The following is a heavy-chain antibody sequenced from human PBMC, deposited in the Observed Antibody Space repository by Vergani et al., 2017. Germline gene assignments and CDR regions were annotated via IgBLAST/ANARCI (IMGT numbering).Heavy chain of an antibody. CDR3: GRGPRYCGDGSCYWRRGYHYYGMDV. D-gene: IGHD2-21*01. Sequence: EVQLVESGGGIVKPGGSLRLSCVASGFTFRNAWMNWVRRTPGKGLEWVGCIKSTFDRGTTDYATAVKGRFTISRDDSKNTLFLQMNGLKTEDIGVYYCGRGPRYCGDGSCYWRRGYHYYGMDVWGQGTTVTVSS. J-gene: IGHJ6*02. V-gene: IGHV3-15*07. CDR2: IKSTFDRGTT. CDR1: GFTFRNAW.